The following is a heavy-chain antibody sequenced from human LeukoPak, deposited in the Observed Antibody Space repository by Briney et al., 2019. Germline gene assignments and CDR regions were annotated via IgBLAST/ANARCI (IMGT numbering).Heavy chain of an antibody. CDR1: GGSFSGYY. V-gene: IGHV4-34*01. D-gene: IGHD2-8*01. J-gene: IGHJ4*02. CDR3: VLKGSWFHTFDY. CDR2: INHSGST. Sequence: SETLSLTCAVYGGSFSGYYWSWIRQPPGKGLEWIGEINHSGSTNYNPSLKSRVTISVDTSQNQFSLKLSSVTAADTAVYYCVLKGSWFHTFDYWGQGTLVTVSS.